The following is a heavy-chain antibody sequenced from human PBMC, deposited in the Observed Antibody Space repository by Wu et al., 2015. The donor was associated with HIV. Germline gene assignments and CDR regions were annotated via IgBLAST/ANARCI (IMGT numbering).Heavy chain of an antibody. CDR1: GRTFSSYA. V-gene: IGHV1-69*01. J-gene: IGHJ5*01. D-gene: IGHD2-15*01. CDR2: IVPIFATP. CDR3: ARDRDVVPIVAATSWFDS. Sequence: QDQLVQSGGEVKKPGSSVKVSCKAFGRTFSSYAINWVRQAPGQGLEWIGGIVPIFATPNYAQKFEGRVTITADESTSTVYMELKRLSSDDTAVYYCARDRDVVPIVAATSWFDSWGRGTLVTVSS.